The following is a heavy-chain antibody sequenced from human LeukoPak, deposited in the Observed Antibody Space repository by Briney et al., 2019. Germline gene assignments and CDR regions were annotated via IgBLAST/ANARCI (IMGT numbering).Heavy chain of an antibody. Sequence: SETLSLTCTVSGGSISSYYWSWIRQPPGKGLEWIGYIYYSGSTNYNPSLKSRVTISVDTSKNQFSLKLSSVTAADTAVYYCARLDGEGSSGRYGYNWFDPWGQGTLVTVSS. CDR3: ARLDGEGSSGRYGYNWFDP. D-gene: IGHD6-19*01. CDR2: IYYSGST. J-gene: IGHJ5*02. CDR1: GGSISSYY. V-gene: IGHV4-59*08.